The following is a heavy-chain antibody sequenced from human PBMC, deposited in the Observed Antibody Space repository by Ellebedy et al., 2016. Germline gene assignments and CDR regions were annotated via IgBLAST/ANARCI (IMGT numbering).Heavy chain of an antibody. J-gene: IGHJ6*02. D-gene: IGHD3-10*01. Sequence: ASVKVSXKASRYTFTGYYMHWVRQAPGQGLEWMGRINPTSGRTNYPQRFQDRVILTRDTSITTAYMELTGLRADDTAVYYCAKDNYGVDVWGQGTTVIVSS. CDR1: RYTFTGYY. V-gene: IGHV1-2*06. CDR3: AKDNYGVDV. CDR2: INPTSGRT.